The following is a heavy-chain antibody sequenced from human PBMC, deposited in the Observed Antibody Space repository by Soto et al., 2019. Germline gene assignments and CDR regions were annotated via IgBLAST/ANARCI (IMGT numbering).Heavy chain of an antibody. D-gene: IGHD3-22*01. CDR3: ARGSYYDSSGYYYFLDY. J-gene: IGHJ4*02. CDR1: GGSISSGGYS. V-gene: IGHV4-30-2*01. Sequence: PSETLSLTCAVSGGSISSGGYSWSWIRQPPGKGLEWIGYIYHSGSTYYNPSLKSRVTISVDRSKNQFSLKLSSVTAADTAVYYCARGSYYDSSGYYYFLDYWGQGTLVTVSS. CDR2: IYHSGST.